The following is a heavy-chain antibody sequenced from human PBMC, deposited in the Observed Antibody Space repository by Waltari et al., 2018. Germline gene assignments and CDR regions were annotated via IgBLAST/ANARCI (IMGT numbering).Heavy chain of an antibody. V-gene: IGHV4-34*01. CDR1: GGSFSGYY. J-gene: IGHJ4*02. D-gene: IGHD2-15*01. CDR3: ARVNGYCSGGSCYPQYIDY. Sequence: QVQLQQWGAGLLKPSETLSLTCAVYGGSFSGYYWSWIRQPPGKGLEWIGEINHSGSTNYNPSLKSRVTISVDTSKNQFSLKLSSVTAADTAVYYCARVNGYCSGGSCYPQYIDYWGQG. CDR2: INHSGST.